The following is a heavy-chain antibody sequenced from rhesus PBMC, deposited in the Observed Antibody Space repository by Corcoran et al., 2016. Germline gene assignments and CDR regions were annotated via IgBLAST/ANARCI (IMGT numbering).Heavy chain of an antibody. CDR3: ARVVGAAAGGYGLDS. Sequence: QVTLKESGPALVKPTQTLTLTCTFSGFSLTTSGTGVGWIRQPPGKALEWLASIYWNDTKYYNTSLKSRLTISKDTSKNQVVLTMTNMDPVDTATYYCARVVGAAAGGYGLDSWGQGVVVTVSS. J-gene: IGHJ6*01. D-gene: IGHD6-31*01. CDR2: IYWNDTK. V-gene: IGHV2-95*01. CDR1: GFSLTTSGTG.